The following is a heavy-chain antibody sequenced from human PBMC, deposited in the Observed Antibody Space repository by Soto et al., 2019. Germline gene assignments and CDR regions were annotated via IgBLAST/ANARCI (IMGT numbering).Heavy chain of an antibody. CDR2: IIPLFGTP. V-gene: IGHV1-69*01. J-gene: IGHJ4*02. D-gene: IGHD3-10*01. CDR3: ARDRDDYGSGNYYNRIDF. CDR1: GGIFSTYA. Sequence: QVQLVQSGAEVKKPGSSVKVSCKASGGIFSTYAISWLRQAPGQGIEWMGGIIPLFGTPNYAQRFQGRVTITADESTSTAYMELSRVRSEDTAVYYCARDRDDYGSGNYYNRIDFWGQGTLVTVSS.